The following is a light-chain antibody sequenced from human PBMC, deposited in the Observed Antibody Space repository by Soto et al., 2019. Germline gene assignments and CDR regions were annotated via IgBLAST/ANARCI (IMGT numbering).Light chain of an antibody. J-gene: IGKJ1*01. Sequence: EIVMTRSPATLSVSPGERATLSCRASQSVSSNLAWYQQKPGQAPRLFIYGASTRATGIPARFSGSGSGTEFTLTISSLESEDVAVYYCQQYNNWPLTFGQGTKVDIK. CDR2: GAS. V-gene: IGKV3-15*01. CDR3: QQYNNWPLT. CDR1: QSVSSN.